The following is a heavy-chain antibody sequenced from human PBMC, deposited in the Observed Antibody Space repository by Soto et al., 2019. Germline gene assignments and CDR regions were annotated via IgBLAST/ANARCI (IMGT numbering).Heavy chain of an antibody. J-gene: IGHJ5*02. CDR2: INHSGST. CDR1: GGSFSGYY. V-gene: IGHV4-34*01. CDR3: ARGVRGVINPLYNWFDP. D-gene: IGHD3-10*01. Sequence: PSETLSLTCAVYGGSFSGYYWSWIRQPPGKGLEWIGEINHSGSTNYNPSLKSRVTISVDTSKNQFSLKLSSVTAADTAVYYCARGVRGVINPLYNWFDPWGQGTLVTVSS.